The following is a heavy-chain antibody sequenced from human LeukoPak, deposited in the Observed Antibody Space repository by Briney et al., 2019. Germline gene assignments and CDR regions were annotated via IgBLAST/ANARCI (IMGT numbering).Heavy chain of an antibody. Sequence: GGSLRLSCAASGFTFSSYAVSWVRQAPGRGLEWVSAISGSGGTYYIPSVKGRFIVSRDNSRNTLYLQLNSLRAEDTAIYYCAKARKIVVVTAIPFFDYWGQGTLVTVSS. CDR1: GFTFSSYA. V-gene: IGHV3-23*01. D-gene: IGHD2-21*02. CDR2: ISGSGGT. CDR3: AKARKIVVVTAIPFFDY. J-gene: IGHJ4*02.